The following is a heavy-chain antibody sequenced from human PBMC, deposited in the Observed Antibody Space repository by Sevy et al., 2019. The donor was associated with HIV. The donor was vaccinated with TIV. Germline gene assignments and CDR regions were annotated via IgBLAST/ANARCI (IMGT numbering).Heavy chain of an antibody. V-gene: IGHV3-7*01. Sequence: GGSLRLSCAASGFTVNSNYMTWVRQAPGKGLEGVANINQDASVTYYADSVKGRFTISRDNARNLVSLQMNILRVEDTALYYCVRAIATPDSFWGQGTLVTVSS. CDR1: GFTVNSNY. CDR3: VRAIATPDSF. J-gene: IGHJ4*02. D-gene: IGHD6-13*01. CDR2: INQDASVT.